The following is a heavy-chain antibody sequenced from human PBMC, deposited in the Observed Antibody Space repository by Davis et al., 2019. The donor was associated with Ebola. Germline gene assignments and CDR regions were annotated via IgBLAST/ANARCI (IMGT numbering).Heavy chain of an antibody. CDR3: AKGEQYCSDISCYSFDAFGS. V-gene: IGHV1-8*01. CDR2: MNPNSCNT. CDR1: GYTFTSYD. D-gene: IGHD2-2*01. Sequence: AVSVKVSCKASGYTFTSYDINWVRQATGQGLEWMGWMNPNSCNTGYAQKFQGRVTMTRNTSITTAYMEVSSLTSEDTAVYYCAKGEQYCSDISCYSFDAFGSWGQGTMVTVSS. J-gene: IGHJ3*02.